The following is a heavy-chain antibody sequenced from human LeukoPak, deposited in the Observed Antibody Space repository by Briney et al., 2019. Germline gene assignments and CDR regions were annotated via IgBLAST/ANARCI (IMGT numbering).Heavy chain of an antibody. CDR3: VRREAGGGNSWFYFDF. V-gene: IGHV3-74*01. D-gene: IGHD6-13*01. J-gene: IGHJ4*02. CDR2: ISSDGSNA. CDR1: GFRINTYC. Sequence: PAGTLTLTCAVSGFRINTYCLHWVRQAPGEGLLWFLLISSDGSNALYEASVQGRFTISIDNAKNTVYLQMSSLSAEDTAMYYCVRREAGGGNSWFYFDFWGQGDPVRVSS.